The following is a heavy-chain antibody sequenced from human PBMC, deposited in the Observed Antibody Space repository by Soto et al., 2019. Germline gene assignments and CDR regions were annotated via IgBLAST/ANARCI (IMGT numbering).Heavy chain of an antibody. CDR1: GFTFSSYA. Sequence: GSLRLSCAASGFTFSSYAMSWVRQAPGKGLEWVSVISGSGGSTYYADSVKGRFTISRDNSKNTLYLQMNSLRAEDTAVYYCAAVGDYYYGMDVWGQGTTVTVSS. J-gene: IGHJ6*02. D-gene: IGHD3-16*01. CDR3: AAVGDYYYGMDV. CDR2: ISGSGGST. V-gene: IGHV3-23*01.